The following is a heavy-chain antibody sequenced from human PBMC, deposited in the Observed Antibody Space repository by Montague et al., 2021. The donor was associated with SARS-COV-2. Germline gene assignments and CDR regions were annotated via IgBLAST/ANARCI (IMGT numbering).Heavy chain of an antibody. CDR2: IDWDDDK. CDR1: GFSLSTSGMR. CDR3: ARSYYDILTAYYTPFDY. V-gene: IGHV2-70*04. Sequence: PALVKPTQTLTLTCTFSGFSLSTSGMRASWIRQPPGKALEWLARIDWDDDKFYSTSLKTRLIISKDTSKNQVVLTMTNMDPVDTATYYCARSYYDILTAYYTPFDYWGQGTLVTVSS. J-gene: IGHJ4*02. D-gene: IGHD3-9*01.